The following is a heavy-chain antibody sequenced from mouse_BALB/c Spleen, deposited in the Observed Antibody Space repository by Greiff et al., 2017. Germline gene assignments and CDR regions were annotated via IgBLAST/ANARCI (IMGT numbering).Heavy chain of an antibody. CDR1: GYTFTSYW. Sequence: QVQLQQSGAELAKPGASVKMSCKASGYTFTSYWMHWVKQRPGQGLEWIGYINPSTGYTEYNQKFKDKATLTADKSSSTAYMQLSSLTSEDSAVYYCARVGSSVDYWGQGTTLTVSS. D-gene: IGHD1-1*01. CDR3: ARVGSSVDY. J-gene: IGHJ2*01. CDR2: INPSTGYT. V-gene: IGHV1-7*01.